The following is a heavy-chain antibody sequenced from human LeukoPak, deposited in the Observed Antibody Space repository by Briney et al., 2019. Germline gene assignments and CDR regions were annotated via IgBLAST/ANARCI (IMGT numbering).Heavy chain of an antibody. CDR2: IYYSGST. J-gene: IGHJ4*02. Sequence: SETLSLTCTVSGGSISSGGYYWSWIRQHPGKGLEWIGYIYYSGSTYYNPSLKSRVTISVDTSKNQFSLKLSSVTAADTAVYYCARERADYYDSSGYYPDWGQGTLVTVSS. CDR3: ARERADYYDSSGYYPD. CDR1: GGSISSGGYY. D-gene: IGHD3-22*01. V-gene: IGHV4-31*03.